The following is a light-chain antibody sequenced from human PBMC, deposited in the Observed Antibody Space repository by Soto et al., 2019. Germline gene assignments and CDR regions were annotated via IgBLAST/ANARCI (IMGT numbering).Light chain of an antibody. CDR1: SSDVGGYNY. Sequence: QSALTQPASVSGSPGQSITISCTGTSSDVGGYNYVSWYQQHPGKAPKLMIYEVSNRPSGVSNRFSGSKSGNTASLTLSGLPAEDRAGYYLSSYTSRSPLEFRGGT. CDR3: SSYTSRSPLE. CDR2: EVS. J-gene: IGLJ2*01. V-gene: IGLV2-14*01.